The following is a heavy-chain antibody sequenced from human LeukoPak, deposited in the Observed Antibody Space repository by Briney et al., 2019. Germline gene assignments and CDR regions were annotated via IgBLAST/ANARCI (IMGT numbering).Heavy chain of an antibody. CDR3: ARGVSVAGSLQH. V-gene: IGHV4-4*02. CDR2: IYHSGTT. CDR1: GGPVSSSNW. D-gene: IGHD6-19*01. J-gene: IGHJ1*01. Sequence: SGTLSLTCAVSGGPVSSSNWWSWVRQPPGKGLEWIGYIYHSGTTYYNPSLKSRVTISADRSKNQFSLKLSSVTAADTAVYYCARGVSVAGSLQHWGQGTLVTVSS.